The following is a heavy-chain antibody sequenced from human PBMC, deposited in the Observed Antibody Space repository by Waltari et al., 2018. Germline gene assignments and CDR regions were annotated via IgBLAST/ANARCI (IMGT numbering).Heavy chain of an antibody. CDR2: IKQDGSEN. D-gene: IGHD3-22*01. J-gene: IGHJ4*02. CDR1: GFTFSSYW. Sequence: EVQLVEAGGGLVQPGGALRLSCAGSGFTFSSYWMSWVRQAPGKGLEWVANIKQDGSENYYVDSVKGRFTISRDNAKNSLYLQMNSLRAEDTAVYYCARSYYYDSRTFDYWGQGTLVTVSS. V-gene: IGHV3-7*01. CDR3: ARSYYYDSRTFDY.